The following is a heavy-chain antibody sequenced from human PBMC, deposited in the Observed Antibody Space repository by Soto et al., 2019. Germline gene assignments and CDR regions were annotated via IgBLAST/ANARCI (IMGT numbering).Heavy chain of an antibody. CDR2: IIPIFGTA. CDR3: ARSRAIAAALYYFDY. CDR1: GGTFSSYA. Sequence: QVQLVQSGAEVKKPGSSVKVSCKASGGTFSSYAISWVRQAPGQGLEWMGGIIPIFGTANYVQKFQGRVTITADESTSTAYMELSSLRSEDTAVYYCARSRAIAAALYYFDYWGQGTLVTVSS. D-gene: IGHD6-13*01. V-gene: IGHV1-69*01. J-gene: IGHJ4*02.